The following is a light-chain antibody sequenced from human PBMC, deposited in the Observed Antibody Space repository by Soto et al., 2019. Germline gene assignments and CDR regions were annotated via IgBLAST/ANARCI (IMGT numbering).Light chain of an antibody. CDR1: SSDVGSYNY. CDR2: DVS. J-gene: IGLJ1*01. V-gene: IGLV2-14*03. Sequence: QSALTQPASVSGSPGQSITMSCTGTSSDVGSYNYVSWYQHHPGKAPKFMIYDVSNRPSGVSNRFSGSKSGNTASLTISGLQAEDEADYYCSSYTTSGTLVFGSGTKVTVL. CDR3: SSYTTSGTLV.